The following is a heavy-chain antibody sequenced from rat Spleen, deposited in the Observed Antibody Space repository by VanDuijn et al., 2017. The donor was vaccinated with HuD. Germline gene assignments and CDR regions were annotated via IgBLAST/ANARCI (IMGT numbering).Heavy chain of an antibody. D-gene: IGHD5-1*01. Sequence: EVQLVESDGGLVQPGRSLKLSCAVSGFTFSDNYMAWVRQAPTKGLEWVATISHDGSSTYYRDSVKGRFTVSRDNAKSTLYLQMDSLRSEDTATYYCASQNWEVDYWGQGVMVTVSS. J-gene: IGHJ2*01. CDR2: ISHDGSST. CDR1: GFTFSDNY. V-gene: IGHV5-29*01. CDR3: ASQNWEVDY.